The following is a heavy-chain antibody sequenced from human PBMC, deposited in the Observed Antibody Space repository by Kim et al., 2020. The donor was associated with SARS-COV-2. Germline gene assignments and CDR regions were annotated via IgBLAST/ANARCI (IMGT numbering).Heavy chain of an antibody. CDR2: IKSNGGGG. Sequence: GGSLRLSCAASGFTFSSDCMSWVRQAPGKGLEWVAGIKSNGGGGYYEDAATGRFSITIDNAKNTKKLQMHILRVKNTDIAYYAYTRDPFVEDVWD. D-gene: IGHD2-2*01. CDR1: GFTFSSDC. CDR3: AYTRDPFVEDV. V-gene: IGHV3-23*05. J-gene: IGHJ6*03.